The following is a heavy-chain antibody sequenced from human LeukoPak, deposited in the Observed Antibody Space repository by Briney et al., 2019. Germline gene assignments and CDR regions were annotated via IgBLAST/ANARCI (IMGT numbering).Heavy chain of an antibody. CDR1: GGSIGSSSYY. CDR3: ARKVRRNYYFGF. D-gene: IGHD1-14*01. V-gene: IGHV4-39*01. J-gene: IGHJ4*02. CDR2: IYYSGNT. Sequence: PSETLSLTCTVSGGSIGSSSYYWGWIRQPPGEGLEWIGSIYYSGNTYYNPSLKSRVTISVDTSKNQFPLKLSSVTAADTAVYFWARKVRRNYYFGFRGQGTLVTGPS.